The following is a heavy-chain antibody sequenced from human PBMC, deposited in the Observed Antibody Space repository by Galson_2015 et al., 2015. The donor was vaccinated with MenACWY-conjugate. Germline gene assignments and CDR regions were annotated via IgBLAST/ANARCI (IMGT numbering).Heavy chain of an antibody. CDR3: ARVMANYWYFDF. D-gene: IGHD2-21*01. CDR1: GYSFTNYW. Sequence: QSGAEVKKPGESLKISCKVSGYSFTNYWIGWVRQMPGKGLEWMGIIYPGDSDTRYSPSFQGQVIISTDKSIDTAYLQWSSLKASDTAMYYCARVMANYWYFDFWGRGTLVTASS. J-gene: IGHJ2*01. V-gene: IGHV5-51*01. CDR2: IYPGDSDT.